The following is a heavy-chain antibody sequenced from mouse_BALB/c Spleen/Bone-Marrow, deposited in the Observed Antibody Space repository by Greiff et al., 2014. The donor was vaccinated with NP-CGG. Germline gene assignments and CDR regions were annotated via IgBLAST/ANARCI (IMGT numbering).Heavy chain of an antibody. J-gene: IGHJ2*01. Sequence: LVEPGAELVRPGSSVKISCKASGYAFSSYWMNWVKQRPGQGLEWIGQIYPGDGDTNYNGKFKGKATLTADKSSSTAYMQLSSLTSEDSAVYFCARDYYGSRYYFDYWGQGTTLTVSS. CDR3: ARDYYGSRYYFDY. CDR2: IYPGDGDT. D-gene: IGHD1-1*01. CDR1: GYAFSSYW. V-gene: IGHV1-80*01.